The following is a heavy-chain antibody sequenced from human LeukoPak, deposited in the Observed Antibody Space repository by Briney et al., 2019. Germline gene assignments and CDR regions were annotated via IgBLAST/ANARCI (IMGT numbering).Heavy chain of an antibody. J-gene: IGHJ3*02. CDR3: ARLLNNDNAGDADTFDM. D-gene: IGHD2-21*02. V-gene: IGHV4-59*11. Sequence: SETLSLTCTVSGGSISSHYWSWIRQSPERGLEWIGFIYYTGTTRYNPSLRGRVTMSVDSSRNHFSLKLTSMTAADTALYYCARLLNNDNAGDADTFDMWGQGTMVTVSS. CDR2: IYYTGTT. CDR1: GGSISSHY.